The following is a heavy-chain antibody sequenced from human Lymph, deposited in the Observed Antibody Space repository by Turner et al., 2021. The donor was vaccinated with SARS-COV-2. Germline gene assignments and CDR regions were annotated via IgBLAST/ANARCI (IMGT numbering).Heavy chain of an antibody. V-gene: IGHV3-53*01. D-gene: IGHD4-17*01. CDR3: ARVLPYGDYFDF. CDR1: GFTVSSNY. CDR2: IYSGGST. J-gene: IGHJ4*02. Sequence: EVQLVESGGGLIQPGGSLRLSCAASGFTVSSNYMSWVRQAPGKGLEWVSLIYSGGSTIYADSVKGRFTISRDNSKNTLYLQMNSLRADDTAVYYCARVLPYGDYFDFWGQGTLVTVSS.